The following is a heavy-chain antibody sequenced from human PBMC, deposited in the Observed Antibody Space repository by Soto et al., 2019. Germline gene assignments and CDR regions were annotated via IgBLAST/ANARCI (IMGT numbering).Heavy chain of an antibody. D-gene: IGHD3-22*01. CDR2: IYYSGST. V-gene: IGHV4-61*08. CDR1: GGSISSVGHY. J-gene: IGHJ5*02. Sequence: PSETLSLTCTVSGGSISSVGHYWSWIRQHPGKGLEWIGYIYYSGSTNYNPSLKSRVTISVDTSKNQFSLKLSSVTAADTAVYYCASCSRQWLRDGGWFDPWGQGTLVTVSS. CDR3: ASCSRQWLRDGGWFDP.